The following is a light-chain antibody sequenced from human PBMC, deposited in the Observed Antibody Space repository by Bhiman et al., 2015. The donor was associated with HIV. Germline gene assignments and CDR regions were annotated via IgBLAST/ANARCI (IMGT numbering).Light chain of an antibody. CDR2: DVS. CDR3: SSYTSSNTYV. CDR1: SSDVGGYNY. J-gene: IGLJ1*01. Sequence: QSALTQPASVSGSPGQSITISCTGTSSDVGGYNYVSWYQQHPGKAPKLMIYDVSNRPSGVSNRFSGSKSGNTASPTISGLQAEDEADYYCSSYTSSNTYVFASGTKVTVL. V-gene: IGLV2-14*03.